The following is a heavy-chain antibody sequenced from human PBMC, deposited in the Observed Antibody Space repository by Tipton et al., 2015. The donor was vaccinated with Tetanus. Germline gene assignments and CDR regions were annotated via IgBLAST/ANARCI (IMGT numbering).Heavy chain of an antibody. J-gene: IGHJ3*02. D-gene: IGHD6-13*01. V-gene: IGHV3-13*01. CDR2: IGTAGDT. CDR1: GFTFSSYD. Sequence: VQLVQSGGGVVRPGGSLRLSCAASGFTFSSYDMHWVRQATGKGLEWVSAIGTAGDTYYPGSVKGRFTISRENAKNSLYLQMNSLRAGDTAVYYCASPSNGVIAAAGNDAFDIWGQGTMVTVSS. CDR3: ASPSNGVIAAAGNDAFDI.